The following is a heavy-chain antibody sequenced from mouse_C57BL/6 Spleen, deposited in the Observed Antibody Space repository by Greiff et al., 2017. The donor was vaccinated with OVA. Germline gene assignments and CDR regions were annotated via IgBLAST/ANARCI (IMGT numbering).Heavy chain of an antibody. J-gene: IGHJ4*01. V-gene: IGHV1-9*01. CDR3: ASGGWLQRWAMDY. Sequence: QVQLQQSGAELMKPGASVKLSCKATGYTFTGYWIEWVKQRPGHGLEWIGEILPGSGSTNYNEKFKGKATFTADTSSNTAYMQLSSLPAEDSAIYYCASGGWLQRWAMDYWGQGTSVTVSS. D-gene: IGHD2-3*01. CDR1: GYTFTGYW. CDR2: ILPGSGST.